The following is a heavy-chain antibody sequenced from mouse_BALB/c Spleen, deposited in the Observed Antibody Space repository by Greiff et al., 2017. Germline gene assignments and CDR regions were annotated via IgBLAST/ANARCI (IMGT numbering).Heavy chain of an antibody. D-gene: IGHD1-1*01. CDR2: IDPANGNT. CDR3: ARAYGHFDY. CDR1: GFTINDTY. J-gene: IGHJ2*01. Sequence: VQLQQSGAELVRPGAFVKLSCKASGFTINDTYMHWVKQSPEQGLEWIGRIDPANGNTKYDTKFQGKATITADTSSNTAYLQLSSLTSEDTAVYYCARAYGHFDYWGQGTTLTVSS. V-gene: IGHV14-3*02.